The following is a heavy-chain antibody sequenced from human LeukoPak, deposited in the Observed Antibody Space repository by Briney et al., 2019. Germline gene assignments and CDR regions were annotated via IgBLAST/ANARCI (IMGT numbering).Heavy chain of an antibody. CDR1: GGSISGSY. D-gene: IGHD2-15*01. V-gene: IGHV4-59*01. J-gene: IGHJ4*02. CDR2: MYNSGST. Sequence: SETLSLTCTVSGGSISGSYWSWIRQPPGKGLEWIAYMYNSGSTNYNPSLKSRVTISIDTSKNQFSLKLSSLTAADTAVYYCAKEHSPYCSGDACYDYFDYWGQGILVTVSS. CDR3: AKEHSPYCSGDACYDYFDY.